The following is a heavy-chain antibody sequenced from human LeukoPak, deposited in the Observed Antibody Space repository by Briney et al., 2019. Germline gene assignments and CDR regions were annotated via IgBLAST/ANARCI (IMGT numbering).Heavy chain of an antibody. Sequence: SETLSLTCTVSGDTISRHNYYWDWVRQPPGKGLEWIGTVYYTGNTYFSPSLKSRVTMSIDTSKNQFSLHLSSMNATDTAVYYCARLEAVAGHRGAFDIWGRGTMVTVSS. CDR3: ARLEAVAGHRGAFDI. CDR1: GDTISRHNYY. D-gene: IGHD6-19*01. J-gene: IGHJ3*02. CDR2: VYYTGNT. V-gene: IGHV4-39*01.